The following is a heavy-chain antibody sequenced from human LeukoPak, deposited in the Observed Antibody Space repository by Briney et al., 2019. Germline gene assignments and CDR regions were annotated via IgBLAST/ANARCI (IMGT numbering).Heavy chain of an antibody. D-gene: IGHD1-20*01. Sequence: SETLSLTCTVSGGSISSYYWSWIRQPPGKGLEWIGYIYYSGSTNYSPSLKSRVTISVDTSKNQFSLELSSVTAADTAVYYCARVKYNWNHAYYYYYMDVWGKGTTVTVSS. V-gene: IGHV4-59*01. CDR3: ARVKYNWNHAYYYYYMDV. CDR1: GGSISSYY. J-gene: IGHJ6*03. CDR2: IYYSGST.